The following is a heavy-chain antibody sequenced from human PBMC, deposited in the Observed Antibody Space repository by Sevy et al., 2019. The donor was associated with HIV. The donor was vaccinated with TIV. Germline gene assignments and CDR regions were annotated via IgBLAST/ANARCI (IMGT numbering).Heavy chain of an antibody. V-gene: IGHV3-20*04. Sequence: GGSLRLSCVASGFTFSDYAMSWVRQPPGKGLEWVSSMNWKGDNTGYADSLKGRFTISRDSTKNSLFLQINSLRVEDTALCYCARNTYYYDSTGYGAFDLWGQGRMVSVSS. CDR2: MNWKGDNT. CDR1: GFTFSDYA. D-gene: IGHD3-22*01. CDR3: ARNTYYYDSTGYGAFDL. J-gene: IGHJ3*01.